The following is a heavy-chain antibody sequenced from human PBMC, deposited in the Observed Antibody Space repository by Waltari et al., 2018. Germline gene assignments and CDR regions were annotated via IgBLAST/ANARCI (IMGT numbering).Heavy chain of an antibody. Sequence: EEHLLESGGDLVQPGGSLSLSCSAAGFRFRGYSMNWVRQAPGKGLEWVEAISGGGESTNYADSVRGRWTISRDNSKNTLYLQMNFLRAEDTATYYCAKDQRSYGDFFFDYWGQGTPVTVSS. CDR2: ISGGGEST. J-gene: IGHJ4*02. V-gene: IGHV3-23*01. CDR1: GFRFRGYS. CDR3: AKDQRSYGDFFFDY. D-gene: IGHD4-17*01.